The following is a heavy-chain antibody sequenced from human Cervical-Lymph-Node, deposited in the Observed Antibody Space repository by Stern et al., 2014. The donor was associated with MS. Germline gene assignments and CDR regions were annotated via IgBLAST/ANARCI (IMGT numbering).Heavy chain of an antibody. Sequence: EVQLVESGGGLVKPGGSLRLSCAASGFTFSTYTMSWVRQTPGQGLEWVSSISTSSTYIFYADSVKGRFTISRDNAQNSLYLQMNSLRAEDTAVYYCARVFSGTQGDFDCWGQGTRVTVSS. D-gene: IGHD1-26*01. J-gene: IGHJ4*02. CDR3: ARVFSGTQGDFDC. V-gene: IGHV3-21*01. CDR1: GFTFSTYT. CDR2: ISTSSTYI.